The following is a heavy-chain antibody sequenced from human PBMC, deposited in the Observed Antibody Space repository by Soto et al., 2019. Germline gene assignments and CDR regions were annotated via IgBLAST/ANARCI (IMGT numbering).Heavy chain of an antibody. CDR2: ISTYNGNT. Sequence: GASVKVSCKASGYTFTTYGLSWVRQAPGQGLEWMGWISTYNGNTNYAQNLQGRVTMTTDTSTTTAYMELRSLRSDDTAVYYCARVADVVIIPALDYWGQGTLVTVSS. D-gene: IGHD2-2*01. CDR1: GYTFTTYG. V-gene: IGHV1-18*04. J-gene: IGHJ4*02. CDR3: ARVADVVIIPALDY.